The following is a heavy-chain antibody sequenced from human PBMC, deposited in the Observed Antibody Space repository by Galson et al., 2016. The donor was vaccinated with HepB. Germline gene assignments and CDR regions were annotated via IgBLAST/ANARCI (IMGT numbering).Heavy chain of an antibody. D-gene: IGHD3-10*01. CDR1: GFTFSNYG. CDR3: ARDRLTTNWGEDFDY. V-gene: IGHV3-33*01. J-gene: IGHJ4*02. CDR2: VWYDGSNK. Sequence: SLRLSCAASGFTFSNYGMHWVRQAPGKGLEWVAVVWYDGSNKCYTDSVKGRFTISRDNSRNTVSLQMNSLRAEDTAVYYCARDRLTTNWGEDFDYWGQGTLVTVSS.